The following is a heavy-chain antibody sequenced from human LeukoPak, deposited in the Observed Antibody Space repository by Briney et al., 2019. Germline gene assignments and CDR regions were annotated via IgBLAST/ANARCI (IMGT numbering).Heavy chain of an antibody. Sequence: PSETVSLTCSVSGDSVSRSDSYRDWIRQPPGKGLEWIGTIYYSGRTYYSPSLKSRVTMSVDPSNNQFSLNLRSVTAADTALYYCARRRYYDGSGYLEWGQGTLLSVSS. D-gene: IGHD3-22*01. V-gene: IGHV4-39*01. CDR3: ARRRYYDGSGYLE. CDR1: GDSVSRSDSY. J-gene: IGHJ1*01. CDR2: IYYSGRT.